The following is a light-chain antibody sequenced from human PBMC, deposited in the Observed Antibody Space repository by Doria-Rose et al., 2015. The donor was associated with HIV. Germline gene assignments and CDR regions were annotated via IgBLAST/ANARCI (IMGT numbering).Light chain of an antibody. Sequence: TQSPGTLSLSPGERATLSCRASQRVKSSYLAWYQQKPGQAPSLLIYDASTRATGIPDRFSGSGSGTGFTLTISRLEPEDVAVYYCQQYGTSRGTFGQGTRLEIK. J-gene: IGKJ5*01. CDR1: QRVKSSY. CDR3: QQYGTSRGT. CDR2: DAS. V-gene: IGKV3-20*01.